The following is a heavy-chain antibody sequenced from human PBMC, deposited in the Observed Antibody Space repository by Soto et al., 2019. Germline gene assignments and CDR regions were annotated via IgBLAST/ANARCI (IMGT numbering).Heavy chain of an antibody. CDR1: GFTFSSYG. CDR2: ISYDGSKE. D-gene: IGHD1-26*01. CDR3: ARDFSVGATYSGPYYYAMDV. V-gene: IGHV3-33*05. Sequence: QVQLVDSGGGVVQPGRSLRLSCAASGFTFSSYGMHWVRRAPGKGLEWVALISYDGSKEYYADSVRGQFTISRDNSKNKRYLQMNFLRVEDTAVYYCARDFSVGATYSGPYYYAMDVWGQGTTVIVSS. J-gene: IGHJ6*02.